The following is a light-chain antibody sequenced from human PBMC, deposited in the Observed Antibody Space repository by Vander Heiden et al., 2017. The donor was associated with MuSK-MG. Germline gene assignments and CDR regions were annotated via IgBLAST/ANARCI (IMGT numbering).Light chain of an antibody. CDR2: VAS. CDR1: QQVSSRY. V-gene: IGKV3-20*01. Sequence: EIVLTPSPGTLSLSPGEGATLSCRASQQVSSRYVAWYQQRPGQAPRLLMYVASSRATGIPDRFSGSGSGTDFTLTISRLEPEDFAVYYCQQYGSLPWTFGQGTKVEIK. J-gene: IGKJ1*01. CDR3: QQYGSLPWT.